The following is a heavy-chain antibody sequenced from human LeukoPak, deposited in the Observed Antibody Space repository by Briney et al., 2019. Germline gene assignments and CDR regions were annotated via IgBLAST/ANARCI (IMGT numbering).Heavy chain of an antibody. V-gene: IGHV4-4*09. CDR1: GGSISSYY. J-gene: IGHJ6*03. CDR3: ASSRYYYDSSGYTLDYYYYYMDV. Sequence: SETLSLTCTVSGGSISSYYWSWIRQPPGKGLEWIGYIYNSGSTNYNPSLKSRVTISVDTSKNQFSLKLSSVTAADTAVYYCASSRYYYDSSGYTLDYYYYYMDVWGKGTTVTVSS. CDR2: IYNSGST. D-gene: IGHD3-22*01.